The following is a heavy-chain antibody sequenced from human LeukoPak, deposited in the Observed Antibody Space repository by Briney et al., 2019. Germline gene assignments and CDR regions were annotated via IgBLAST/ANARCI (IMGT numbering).Heavy chain of an antibody. V-gene: IGHV3-33*01. CDR2: IWYDGGNK. J-gene: IGHJ5*02. CDR3: ARDRGSYLNFDWFDP. D-gene: IGHD1-26*01. Sequence: GGSLRLSCAASVFTFSSYGTHWVRQAPGKGLEWVAVIWYDGGNKYYADSVKGRFTISRDNSKNTLDLQMNSLRAEDTAVYYCARDRGSYLNFDWFDPWGQGTLVAVSS. CDR1: VFTFSSYG.